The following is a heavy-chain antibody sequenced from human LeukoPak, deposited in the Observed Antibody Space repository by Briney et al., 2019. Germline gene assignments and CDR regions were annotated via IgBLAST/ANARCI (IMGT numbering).Heavy chain of an antibody. CDR2: IYHSGST. CDR3: ARIGSGSYIGWFDP. CDR1: GGSISSYY. J-gene: IGHJ5*02. D-gene: IGHD3-10*01. Sequence: SETLSLTCTVSGGSISSYYWSWIRQPPGKGLEWIGSIYHSGSTYHNPSLKSRVTISVDTSKNQFSLKLSSVTAADTAVYYCARIGSGSYIGWFDPWGQGTLVTVSS. V-gene: IGHV4-59*08.